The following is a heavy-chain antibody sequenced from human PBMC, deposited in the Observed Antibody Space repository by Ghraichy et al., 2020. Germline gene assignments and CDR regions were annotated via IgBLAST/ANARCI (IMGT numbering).Heavy chain of an antibody. J-gene: IGHJ4*02. Sequence: GSLRLSCAASGFTFSSYAMSWVRQAPGKGLEWVSAISGSGGSTYYADSVKGRFTISRDNSKNTLYLQMNSLRAEDTAVYYCAKGGTVTTSYPRHFDYWGQGTLVTVSS. CDR1: GFTFSSYA. V-gene: IGHV3-23*01. CDR2: ISGSGGST. CDR3: AKGGTVTTSYPRHFDY. D-gene: IGHD4-17*01.